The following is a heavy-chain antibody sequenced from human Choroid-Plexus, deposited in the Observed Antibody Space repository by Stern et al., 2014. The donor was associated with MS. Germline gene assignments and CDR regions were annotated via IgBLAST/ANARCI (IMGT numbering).Heavy chain of an antibody. Sequence: VQLVESGGGVVQPGRPLRLSCVASGFTLGSCAMHWVRQAPGKGLAWEAGVSYDGSNKYYADSVKGRFTISRDNSQNTLYMQMSSLRPEDTAVYYCAKDRQYLTYFFAHWGQGSLVTVSS. CDR3: AKDRQYLTYFFAH. D-gene: IGHD2/OR15-2a*01. V-gene: IGHV3-30*18. CDR1: GFTLGSCA. J-gene: IGHJ5*02. CDR2: VSYDGSNK.